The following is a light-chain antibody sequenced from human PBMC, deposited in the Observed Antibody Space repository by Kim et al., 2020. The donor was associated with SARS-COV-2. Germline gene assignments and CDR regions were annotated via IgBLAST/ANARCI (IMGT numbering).Light chain of an antibody. V-gene: IGLV1-44*01. CDR2: SNN. CDR3: AAWDDSLNGYV. J-gene: IGLJ1*01. CDR1: SSNIGSNT. Sequence: ELTQPPSASGTPGQRVTISCSGSSSNIGSNTANWYQQLPGTAPKLLIYSNNQRPSGVPDRFSGSKSGTSASLAISGLQSEDETDYYCAAWDDSLNGYVFGTGTKVTVL.